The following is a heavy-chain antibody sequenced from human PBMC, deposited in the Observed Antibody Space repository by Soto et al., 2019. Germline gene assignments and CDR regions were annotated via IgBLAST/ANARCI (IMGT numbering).Heavy chain of an antibody. CDR3: AKESRGDVFCSGYYTHYGMEV. CDR1: GFTISNYG. V-gene: IGHV3-30*18. D-gene: IGHD3-3*01. CDR2: ISFDGRNV. Sequence: QAQLVESGGGVVQPGRSLRLSCAASGFTISNYGMHWVLQAPGKGLDWVAVISFDGRNVYFKESVKGRLTISRDNSRNTVYLQMNSLTAEATAVYYCAKESRGDVFCSGYYTHYGMEVWGQGTTVTVSS. J-gene: IGHJ6*02.